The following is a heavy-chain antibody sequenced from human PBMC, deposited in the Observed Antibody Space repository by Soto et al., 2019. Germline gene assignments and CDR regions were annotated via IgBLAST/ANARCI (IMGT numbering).Heavy chain of an antibody. CDR1: GGTFSSYA. CDR3: ARLSAARPRTDYYYGMDV. CDR2: IIPIFGTA. V-gene: IGHV1-69*13. D-gene: IGHD6-6*01. Sequence: SVKVSCKASGGTFSSYAISWVRQAPGQGLEWMGGIIPIFGTANYAQKFQGRVTITADESTSTAYMELSSLRSEDTAVYYCARLSAARPRTDYYYGMDVWGQGTTVTVSS. J-gene: IGHJ6*02.